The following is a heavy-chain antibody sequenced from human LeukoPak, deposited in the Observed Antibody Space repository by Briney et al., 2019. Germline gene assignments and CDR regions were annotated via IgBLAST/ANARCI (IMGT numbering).Heavy chain of an antibody. CDR2: ISWNSGSI. J-gene: IGHJ6*02. CDR3: ARVSSGWYYYYYYYGMDV. Sequence: GGSLRLSCAASGFTFDDYAMHWVRHAPGKGLEWVSGISWNSGSIGYADSVKGRFTISRDNAKNSLYLQMNSLRAEDTALYYCARVSSGWYYYYYYYGMDVWGQGTTVTVSS. V-gene: IGHV3-9*01. CDR1: GFTFDDYA. D-gene: IGHD6-19*01.